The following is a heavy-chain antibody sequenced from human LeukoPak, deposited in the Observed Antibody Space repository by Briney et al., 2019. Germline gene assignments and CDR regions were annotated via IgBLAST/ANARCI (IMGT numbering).Heavy chain of an antibody. J-gene: IGHJ5*02. CDR3: ARIRYCSSTSCP. Sequence: PSGTLSLTCAVSGGSISSSNWWSWVRQPPGKGLEWIGEINHSGSTNYNPSLKSRVTISVDTSKNQFSLKLSSVTAADTAVYYCARIRYCSSTSCPWGQGTLVTVSS. D-gene: IGHD2-2*01. CDR1: GGSISSSNW. CDR2: INHSGST. V-gene: IGHV4-4*02.